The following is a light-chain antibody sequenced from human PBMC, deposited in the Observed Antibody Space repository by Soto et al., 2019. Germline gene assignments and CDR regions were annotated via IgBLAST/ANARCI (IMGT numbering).Light chain of an antibody. CDR2: GAS. J-gene: IGKJ4*01. V-gene: IGKV3D-15*01. Sequence: EIVMTQSPATLSVSTGERATLSCRASQSVSSNLAWYQQKPGQAPRLLIYGASTRATGIPARFSGSGSGTEFTLTISSLQSEDFAVYYCQQYNNWPLTTFGGGTKVEIK. CDR1: QSVSSN. CDR3: QQYNNWPLTT.